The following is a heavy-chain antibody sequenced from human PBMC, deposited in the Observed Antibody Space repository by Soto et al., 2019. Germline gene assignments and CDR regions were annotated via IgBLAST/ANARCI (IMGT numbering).Heavy chain of an antibody. CDR3: TTNDHYSLQY. Sequence: QVQLQESGPGLVNPSGTLSLTCAVSSISSSDWWGWVRQPPGKGLEWIGEIHHRGSGNYNPSLKSRLTISLDKSKNQFSLKLNSVTAADTAVYYCTTNDHYSLQYWGQGTLVTVSS. V-gene: IGHV4-4*02. J-gene: IGHJ4*02. D-gene: IGHD1-1*01. CDR2: IHHRGSG. CDR1: SISSSDW.